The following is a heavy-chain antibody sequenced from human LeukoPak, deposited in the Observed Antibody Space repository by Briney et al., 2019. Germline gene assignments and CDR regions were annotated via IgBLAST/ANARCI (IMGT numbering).Heavy chain of an antibody. CDR2: ISGSGGST. CDR1: GFTFSSYA. D-gene: IGHD4-17*01. Sequence: PGGSLRLSCAASGFTFSSYAMSWVRQAPGKGLEWVSAISGSGGSTYYADSVKGRFTISRDNSKNTLYLQMNSLRAEDTAVYYCARDIYYLQPTVTGPVDYWGQGTLVTVSS. CDR3: ARDIYYLQPTVTGPVDY. J-gene: IGHJ4*02. V-gene: IGHV3-23*01.